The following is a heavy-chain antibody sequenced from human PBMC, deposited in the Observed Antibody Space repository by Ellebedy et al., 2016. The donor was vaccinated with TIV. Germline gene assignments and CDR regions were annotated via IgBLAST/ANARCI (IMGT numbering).Heavy chain of an antibody. CDR1: GGTFSSYA. CDR2: IIPIFGTA. J-gene: IGHJ4*02. D-gene: IGHD2-15*01. V-gene: IGHV1-69*13. CDR3: ARGGVGYCSGGSCYDY. Sequence: SVKVSXKASGGTFSSYAISWVRQAPGQGLEWMGGIIPIFGTANYAQKFQGRVTITADESTSTAYMELSSLRSEDTAVYYCARGGVGYCSGGSCYDYWGQGTLVTVSS.